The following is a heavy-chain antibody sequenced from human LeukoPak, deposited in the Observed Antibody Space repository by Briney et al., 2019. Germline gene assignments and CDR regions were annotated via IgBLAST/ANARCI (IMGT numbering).Heavy chain of an antibody. CDR1: GFTFSSYS. CDR3: AKDYYGSGSYYENDAFDI. CDR2: ISSSSSYI. Sequence: GGSLRLSCAASGFTFSSYSMNWVRQAPGKGLEWVSSISSSSSYIYYADSVKGRFTISRDNSKNTLYLQMNSLRAEDTAVYYCAKDYYGSGSYYENDAFDIWGQGTMVTVSS. V-gene: IGHV3-21*04. J-gene: IGHJ3*02. D-gene: IGHD3-10*01.